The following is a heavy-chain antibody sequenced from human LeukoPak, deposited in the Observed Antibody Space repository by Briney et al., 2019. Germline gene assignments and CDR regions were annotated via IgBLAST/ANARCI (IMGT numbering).Heavy chain of an antibody. V-gene: IGHV5-51*01. CDR3: ARSSSSAGRYYYYYYGMDV. J-gene: IGHJ6*02. D-gene: IGHD6-13*01. CDR2: IYPGDSDT. Sequence: GESLKISCKGSGYSFISYWIGWVRQMPGKGLEWMGIIYPGDSDTRYSPSFQGQVTISADKSISTAYLQWSSLKASDTAMYYCARSSSSAGRYYYYYYGMDVWGQGTTVTVSS. CDR1: GYSFISYW.